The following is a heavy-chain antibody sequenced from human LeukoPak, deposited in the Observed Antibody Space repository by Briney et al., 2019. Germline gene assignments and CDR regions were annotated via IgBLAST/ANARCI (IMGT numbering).Heavy chain of an antibody. Sequence: GASVRVSCKASGYTFTSYAMHWVRQAPGQRLEWMGWINAGNDNTKHSQKFQGRVTITRDTSASTAYMELSSLRSEDTAVYYCARLGVTIDYWGQGTLVTVSS. J-gene: IGHJ4*02. D-gene: IGHD2-21*02. CDR2: INAGNDNT. CDR3: ARLGVTIDY. V-gene: IGHV1-3*01. CDR1: GYTFTSYA.